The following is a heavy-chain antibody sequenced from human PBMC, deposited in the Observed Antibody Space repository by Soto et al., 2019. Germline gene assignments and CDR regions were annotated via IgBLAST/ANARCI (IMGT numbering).Heavy chain of an antibody. Sequence: PSETLSLTCTVSGGSINNYYWSWIRQPPGEGLEWIGYIYDSGSTNYNPSLKSRVTMSVDTSKNQFSLNLSSVTAADTAVYYCAREHGFSYGLNYFNPWGQGTLVTVSS. V-gene: IGHV4-59*01. CDR1: GGSINNYY. CDR3: AREHGFSYGLNYFNP. CDR2: IYDSGST. D-gene: IGHD5-18*01. J-gene: IGHJ5*02.